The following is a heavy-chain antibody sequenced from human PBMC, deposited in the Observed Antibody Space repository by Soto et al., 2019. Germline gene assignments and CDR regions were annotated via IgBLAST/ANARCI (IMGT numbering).Heavy chain of an antibody. CDR1: GFTFTRYS. Sequence: EVQLVESGGGLVKPGGSLRLSCAASGFTFTRYSMNWVRQAPGKGLEWVSSISSTTNYIYYVDSMKGRFTISRDNAKNSLDLEMNSQRGEDTAVYYRARESEDLTSNFDYWGQGTLVTVSS. CDR3: ARESEDLTSNFDY. CDR2: ISSTTNYI. J-gene: IGHJ4*02. V-gene: IGHV3-21*06.